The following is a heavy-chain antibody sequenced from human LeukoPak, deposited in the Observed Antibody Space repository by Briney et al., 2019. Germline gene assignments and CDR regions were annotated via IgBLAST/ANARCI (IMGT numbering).Heavy chain of an antibody. D-gene: IGHD3-22*01. CDR2: ISAYNGNT. CDR3: TRTYYYDSSGYYLSY. V-gene: IGHV1-18*01. Sequence: EASVKVSCKASGYTFTSYGISWVRQAPGQGLEWMGWISAYNGNTNYAQKLQGRVTMTTDTSTSTAYMELRSLRSDDTAVYYCTRTYYYDSSGYYLSYWGQGTLVTVSS. J-gene: IGHJ4*02. CDR1: GYTFTSYG.